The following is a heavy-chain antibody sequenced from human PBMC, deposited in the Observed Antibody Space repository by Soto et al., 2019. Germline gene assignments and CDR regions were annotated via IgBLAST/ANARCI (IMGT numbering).Heavy chain of an antibody. CDR2: IYHSGST. CDR3: ARDLKRYYDLWSGYQQGYYYGMDV. J-gene: IGHJ6*02. V-gene: IGHV4-4*02. Sequence: SETLSLTCAVSGGSISSSNWWSWGRQPPGKGLEWIGEIYHSGSTNYNPSLKSRVTISVDKSKNQFSLKLSSVTAADTAVYYCARDLKRYYDLWSGYQQGYYYGMDVWGQGTTVT. CDR1: GGSISSSNW. D-gene: IGHD3-3*01.